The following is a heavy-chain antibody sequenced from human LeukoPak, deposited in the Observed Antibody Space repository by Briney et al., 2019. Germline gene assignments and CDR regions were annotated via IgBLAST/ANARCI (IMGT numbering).Heavy chain of an antibody. CDR3: AKVTMIVVVTLGFDY. D-gene: IGHD3-22*01. V-gene: IGHV3-23*01. CDR2: ISGSGGST. Sequence: GGSLRLSCAASGFTFSSYAMSWVRQAPGKGLEWVSAISGSGGSTYYADSVKGRFTISRDNSKNTLYLQMNSLRAEDTAVYYCAKVTMIVVVTLGFDYWGQGTLVTVSS. CDR1: GFTFSSYA. J-gene: IGHJ4*02.